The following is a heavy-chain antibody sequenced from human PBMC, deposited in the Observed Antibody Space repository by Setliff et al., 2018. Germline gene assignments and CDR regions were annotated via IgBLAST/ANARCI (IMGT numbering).Heavy chain of an antibody. D-gene: IGHD6-13*01. CDR3: ARAYSSSWYSSRYYFDY. V-gene: IGHV4-39*07. CDR2: IYYSGST. CDR1: GGSISSSSYY. Sequence: PSETLSLTCTVSGGSISSSSYYWGWIRQPPGKGLEWIGSIYYSGSTYYNPSLKSRVTISVDTSKNQFSLKLSSVTAADTAVYYCARAYSSSWYSSRYYFDYWGQGTLVTVSS. J-gene: IGHJ4*02.